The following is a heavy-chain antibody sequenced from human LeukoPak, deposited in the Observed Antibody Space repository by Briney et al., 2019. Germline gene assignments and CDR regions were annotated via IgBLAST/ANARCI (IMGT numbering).Heavy chain of an antibody. J-gene: IGHJ6*03. Sequence: SETLSLTCTVSGGSISYFYWSWIRQPAGKGLEWIGRIYTSGSTNYNPSLKSRVTMSVDTSKKQFSLKLSSVTAADTAVYCCARVHSSSWYAPLEGYYYMDVWGKGTTVTVSS. D-gene: IGHD6-13*01. CDR1: GGSISYFY. CDR2: IYTSGST. CDR3: ARVHSSSWYAPLEGYYYMDV. V-gene: IGHV4-4*07.